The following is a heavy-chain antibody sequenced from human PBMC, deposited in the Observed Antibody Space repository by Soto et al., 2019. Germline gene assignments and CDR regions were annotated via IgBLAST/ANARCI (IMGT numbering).Heavy chain of an antibody. CDR2: LSSSSSYT. Sequence: QVQLVESGGGLVKPGGSLRLSCAASGFTFSDYYMSWIRQAPGKGLEWVSYLSSSSSYTNYADSVKGRFTISRDNAKNSLYLQMNSLRAEATAVYYCASHGGFGEPLVYYFDYWGQGPLVTVSS. J-gene: IGHJ4*02. CDR3: ASHGGFGEPLVYYFDY. V-gene: IGHV3-11*05. CDR1: GFTFSDYY. D-gene: IGHD3-10*01.